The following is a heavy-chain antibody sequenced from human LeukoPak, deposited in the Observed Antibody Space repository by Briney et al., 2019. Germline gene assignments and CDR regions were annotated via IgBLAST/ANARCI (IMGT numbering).Heavy chain of an antibody. D-gene: IGHD3-22*01. CDR1: GYTFTSYG. Sequence: ASVTVSCKASGYTFTSYGITWVRQAPGQGLEWMGWISGDNGNTYYAQKLQGRVTMTTDTSTSTAYMELRSLRSDDTAVYYCARDCDRSGYYCYWSQGTLVTVSS. J-gene: IGHJ4*02. V-gene: IGHV1-18*01. CDR2: ISGDNGNT. CDR3: ARDCDRSGYYCY.